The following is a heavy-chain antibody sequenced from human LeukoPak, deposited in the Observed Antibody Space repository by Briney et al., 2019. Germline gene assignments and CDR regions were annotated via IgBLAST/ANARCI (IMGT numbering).Heavy chain of an antibody. V-gene: IGHV1-2*02. CDR3: ARGRGGDGYSQDAFDI. CDR1: GYTFTGYY. J-gene: IGHJ3*02. Sequence: GASVKVSCKASGYTFTGYYMHWVRQAPGQGREWMGWINPNSGGTNYAQKFQGRVTMTRDTSISTAYMELSRLRSDDTAVYYCARGRGGDGYSQDAFDIWGEGTMVTV. D-gene: IGHD5-24*01. CDR2: INPNSGGT.